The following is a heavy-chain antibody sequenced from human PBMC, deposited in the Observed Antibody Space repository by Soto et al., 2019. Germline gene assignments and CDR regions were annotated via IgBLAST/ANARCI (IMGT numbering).Heavy chain of an antibody. D-gene: IGHD3-3*01. CDR2: INPATGAA. Sequence: QLHLVQSGAVVKKPGASVTVSCSASGYPVTAYYMHWVRQAPGRGLEWMGGINPATGAAKYTQTFQGRVTVPRDTPTSTVVMELSGLTSEATAVFYCARGGGVGVAGSAAFDMWGQGNLVTVSS. CDR1: GYPVTAYY. J-gene: IGHJ3*02. CDR3: ARGGGVGVAGSAAFDM. V-gene: IGHV1-2*02.